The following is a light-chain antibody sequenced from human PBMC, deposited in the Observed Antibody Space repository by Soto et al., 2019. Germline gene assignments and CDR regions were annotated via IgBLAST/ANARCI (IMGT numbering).Light chain of an antibody. Sequence: QSVLTQPASVSGSPGQSITISCTGTSSDVETYNLVSWYQQHPGNAPKLMIYEGNKRPSGVSNRFSGSKSGNTASLTISGLQAEDEGDYYCSSYVGSGTYVVFGGGTKLTVL. CDR1: SSDVETYNL. CDR3: SSYVGSGTYVV. J-gene: IGLJ2*01. CDR2: EGN. V-gene: IGLV2-23*01.